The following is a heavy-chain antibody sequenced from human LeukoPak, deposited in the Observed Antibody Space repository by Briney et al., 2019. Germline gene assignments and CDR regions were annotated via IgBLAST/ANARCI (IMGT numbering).Heavy chain of an antibody. D-gene: IGHD3-22*01. CDR1: GFTFRGHA. CDR3: VKDDSSGYNWFDP. Sequence: GGSLRLSCEASGFTFRGHAMNWGREAPGKGLEWGSDISGSGSRTYYADSVKGRFTISRDNSKNTVYLQMNSLRAEDTAVYYCVKDDSSGYNWFDPWGQGTLVTVSP. CDR2: ISGSGSRT. J-gene: IGHJ5*02. V-gene: IGHV3-23*01.